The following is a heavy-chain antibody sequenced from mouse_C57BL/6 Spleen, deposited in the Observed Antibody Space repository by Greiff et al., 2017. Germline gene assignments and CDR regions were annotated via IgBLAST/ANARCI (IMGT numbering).Heavy chain of an antibody. CDR2: IYPGDGST. CDR1: GYTFTSYD. J-gene: IGHJ3*01. V-gene: IGHV1-85*01. Sequence: VQLQQSGPELVKPGASVKLSCKASGYTFTSYDIHWVKQRPGQGLEWIGWIYPGDGSTKYNEKFKGKATLTVDTSSNTAYMELNSLTSEDSAVYCCARAIHGSGFADWGQGTLVTASA. CDR3: ARAIHGSGFAD. D-gene: IGHD1-1*01.